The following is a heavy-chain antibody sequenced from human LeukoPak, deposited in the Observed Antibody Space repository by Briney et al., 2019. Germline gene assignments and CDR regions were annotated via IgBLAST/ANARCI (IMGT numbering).Heavy chain of an antibody. CDR2: INQDGSDI. Sequence: TGGSLRLSCAASGFTFNRDWMNWVRQAPGKGLDWVANINQDGSDIYYVDSVKGRFTISRDNAKSSLYLQMNSLRAEATAVYYCARDPDHIVGVNFHDWGQGNLVIVSS. J-gene: IGHJ4*02. CDR1: GFTFNRDW. V-gene: IGHV3-7*01. CDR3: ARDPDHIVGVNFHD. D-gene: IGHD1-26*01.